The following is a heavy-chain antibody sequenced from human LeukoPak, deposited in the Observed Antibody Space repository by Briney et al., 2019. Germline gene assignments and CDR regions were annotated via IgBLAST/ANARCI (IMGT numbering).Heavy chain of an antibody. J-gene: IGHJ4*02. CDR3: AATIKRDYGDTNLDY. CDR1: GDSISSYF. CDR2: MHNGRYS. Sequence: PSETLSLTCSVPGDSISSYFWSWIRQPPGKGLKWIGYMHNGRYSNYNPSLKSRVTISGDTSKNQLSLKLTSVTAADTAVYYCAATIKRDYGDTNLDYWGQGTLVTVSS. D-gene: IGHD4/OR15-4a*01. V-gene: IGHV4-59*01.